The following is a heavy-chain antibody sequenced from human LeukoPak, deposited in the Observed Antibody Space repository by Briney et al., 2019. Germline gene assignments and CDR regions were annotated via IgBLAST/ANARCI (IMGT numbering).Heavy chain of an antibody. Sequence: GGSLTLSCAASGFIFSSDWMSWVSLAPGKGLEWVANIKPDGSVGYYVDSVRGRFIISRDNAGNSLYLQMNSLRVEDTAVYYCTQNLVAAAEDHWGQGTLLIVSS. CDR3: TQNLVAAAEDH. CDR1: GFIFSSDW. CDR2: IKPDGSVG. J-gene: IGHJ4*02. V-gene: IGHV3-7*01. D-gene: IGHD2-15*01.